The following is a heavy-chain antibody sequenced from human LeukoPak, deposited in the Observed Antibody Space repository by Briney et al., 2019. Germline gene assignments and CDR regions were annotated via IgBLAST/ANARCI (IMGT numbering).Heavy chain of an antibody. CDR1: GFTFSSYG. V-gene: IGHV3-33*01. D-gene: IGHD1-26*01. CDR2: IWYDGSKK. Sequence: GRSLRLSCAASGFTFSSYGMHWVRQAPGKGLEWVAVIWYDGSKKYYGDSVKGRVTISRDDSKNTLYLQMNSLRGEDTAVYYCARDLGTTNYYFDYWGQGAPVTVSS. CDR3: ARDLGTTNYYFDY. J-gene: IGHJ4*02.